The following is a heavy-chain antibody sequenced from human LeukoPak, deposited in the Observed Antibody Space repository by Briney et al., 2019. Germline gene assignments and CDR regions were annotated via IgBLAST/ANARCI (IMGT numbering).Heavy chain of an antibody. Sequence: GGSLRLSCAASGFTFSSYGMSWVRQAPGKGLEWVSAISGSGGSTYYADSVKGRSTISRDNSKNTLYLQMNSLRAEDTAVYYCAKAYYYGSGSYPNWFDPWGQGTLVTVSS. V-gene: IGHV3-23*01. J-gene: IGHJ5*02. CDR1: GFTFSSYG. D-gene: IGHD3-10*01. CDR3: AKAYYYGSGSYPNWFDP. CDR2: ISGSGGST.